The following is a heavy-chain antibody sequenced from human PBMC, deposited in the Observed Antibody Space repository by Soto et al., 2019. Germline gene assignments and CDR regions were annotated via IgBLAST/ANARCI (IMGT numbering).Heavy chain of an antibody. CDR1: GYRFPSYG. D-gene: IGHD3-16*01. CDR2: VNPDNHNT. V-gene: IGHV1-18*01. J-gene: IGHJ4*02. CDR3: ARVRFGDPFDY. Sequence: ASVKVSCKVSGYRFPSYGINWVRQAPGQGLEWVGWVNPDNHNTNYAQNFQHRVSLTTDTSTNTAFLELRGLRSDDTAVYYCARVRFGDPFDYWGQGTLVTVSS.